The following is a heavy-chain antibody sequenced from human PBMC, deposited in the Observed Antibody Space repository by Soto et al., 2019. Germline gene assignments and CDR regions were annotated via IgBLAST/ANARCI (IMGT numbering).Heavy chain of an antibody. J-gene: IGHJ4*02. Sequence: ASVKVSCKTSEYTFTDNYIYWIRQAPGQGLEWMGWLNPNSGATDFAQRFQGRVTLTSDTSISTAYMELNRLTSDDTAVFYCARQSCGSTSCSYDYWGPGTLVTVSS. D-gene: IGHD2-2*01. CDR3: ARQSCGSTSCSYDY. CDR2: LNPNSGAT. V-gene: IGHV1-2*02. CDR1: EYTFTDNY.